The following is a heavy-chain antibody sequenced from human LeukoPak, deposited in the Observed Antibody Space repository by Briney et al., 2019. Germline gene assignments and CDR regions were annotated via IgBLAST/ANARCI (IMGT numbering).Heavy chain of an antibody. D-gene: IGHD2-2*01. CDR1: GFTFSSYS. CDR3: ANHFACGSTSCPPFDS. Sequence: GGSLRLSCAASGFTFSSYSMNWVRQAPGKGLEWVSSISDNSNYIYYSDSVEGRFTISRDNAKNSLYLQMNSLRVEDTAVYYCANHFACGSTSCPPFDSWGQGTLVTASS. J-gene: IGHJ4*02. CDR2: ISDNSNYI. V-gene: IGHV3-21*01.